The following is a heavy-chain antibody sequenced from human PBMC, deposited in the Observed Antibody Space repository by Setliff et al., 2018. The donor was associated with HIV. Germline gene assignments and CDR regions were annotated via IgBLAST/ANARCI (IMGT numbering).Heavy chain of an antibody. CDR1: GYTFTGYS. D-gene: IGHD3-3*01. J-gene: IGHJ6*02. Sequence: ASVTLSCKASGYTFTGYSMHWVRQAPGQGLEWMGWINPHSGDTNYAQKFQDRVTMTRDTSVNIAYMQLSRLRSDDTAVYYCARAPTLFGVEYYYYFGMDVWGQGTTVTVSS. V-gene: IGHV1-2*02. CDR2: INPHSGDT. CDR3: ARAPTLFGVEYYYYFGMDV.